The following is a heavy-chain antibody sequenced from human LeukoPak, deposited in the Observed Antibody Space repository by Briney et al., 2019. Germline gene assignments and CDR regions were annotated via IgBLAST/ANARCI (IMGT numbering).Heavy chain of an antibody. D-gene: IGHD4-17*01. CDR3: ARGAYTVTTRLMAFDI. CDR1: GYTFTGYY. V-gene: IGHV1-2*02. J-gene: IGHJ3*02. Sequence: GASMKVSCKASGYTFTGYYMHWVRQAPGQGLEWMGWINPNSGGTNYAQKFQGRVTMTRDTSISTAYMELSRLRSDDTAVYYCARGAYTVTTRLMAFDIWGQGTMVTVSS. CDR2: INPNSGGT.